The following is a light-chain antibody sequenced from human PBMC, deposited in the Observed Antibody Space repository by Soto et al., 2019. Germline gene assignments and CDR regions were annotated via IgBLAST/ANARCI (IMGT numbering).Light chain of an antibody. J-gene: IGLJ1*01. V-gene: IGLV2-14*01. Sequence: QSALTQPASVSGSPGHSITISCKGTSSDVGGYNYVSWYRHHPGKAPKLLIYDVNYRASGVSNRFSGSKSGNTASLTISGLRAEDEADYYCGSYRNSTYVFGTGTKVTVL. CDR3: GSYRNSTYV. CDR2: DVN. CDR1: SSDVGGYNY.